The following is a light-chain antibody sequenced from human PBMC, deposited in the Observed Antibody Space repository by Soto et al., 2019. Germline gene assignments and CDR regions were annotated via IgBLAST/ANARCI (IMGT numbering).Light chain of an antibody. Sequence: QSVLTQPPSASGTPGQRVNLSCSGNSPHIGSDFVYWYQQVPGTAPKLLIYHNYQRPSGVPDRFSGSKSGTSGSLAISDLRSEDEADYYCSAWDDSLRTYVFGAGTKLTVL. CDR1: SPHIGSDF. J-gene: IGLJ1*01. V-gene: IGLV1-47*01. CDR2: HNY. CDR3: SAWDDSLRTYV.